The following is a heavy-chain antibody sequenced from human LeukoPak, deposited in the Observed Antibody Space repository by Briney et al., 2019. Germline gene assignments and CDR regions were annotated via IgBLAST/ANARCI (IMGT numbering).Heavy chain of an antibody. CDR1: GFTFSSYA. D-gene: IGHD6-19*01. J-gene: IGHJ4*02. CDR2: ISFDGSDK. V-gene: IGHV3-30*04. CDR3: ARDGDSSGWYMIRYFDY. Sequence: GGSLRLSCAASGFTFSSYAMHWVRQAPGKGLEWVAVISFDGSDKYYADSVKGRFTTSRDNSKNTLYLQMNSLRAEDTAVYYCARDGDSSGWYMIRYFDYWGQGTLVTVSS.